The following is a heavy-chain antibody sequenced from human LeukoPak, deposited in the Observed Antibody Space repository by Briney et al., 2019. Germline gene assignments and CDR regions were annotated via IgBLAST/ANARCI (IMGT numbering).Heavy chain of an antibody. Sequence: GGSLRLSCAASGFRFSDYSMNWVRQAPGKGLQWVSYIGRSGGTIFYDDSVKGRFTISRDNAKNSLYLQMSNLRDEDTAVYYCAKCGNSGCHLIDYWGQGTLVTVSS. CDR2: IGRSGGTI. CDR1: GFRFSDYS. V-gene: IGHV3-48*02. CDR3: AKCGNSGCHLIDY. D-gene: IGHD5-12*01. J-gene: IGHJ4*02.